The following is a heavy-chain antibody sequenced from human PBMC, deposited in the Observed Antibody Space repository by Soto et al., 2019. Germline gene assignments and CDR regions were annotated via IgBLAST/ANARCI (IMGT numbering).Heavy chain of an antibody. CDR2: INTDGSST. CDR1: EFSFSSYW. J-gene: IGHJ3*02. D-gene: IGHD6-13*01. CDR3: AIGYSSTWYNAFDI. V-gene: IGHV3-74*01. Sequence: EVQLVEFGGNLVQPGGSLRLSCAASEFSFSSYWMHWVSQAPEKGVVWVSRINTDGSSTNYADSVKGRFTISRDNAKNTLFLHMNSMSDEDTAVYYCAIGYSSTWYNAFDIWGQGTMVPVSS.